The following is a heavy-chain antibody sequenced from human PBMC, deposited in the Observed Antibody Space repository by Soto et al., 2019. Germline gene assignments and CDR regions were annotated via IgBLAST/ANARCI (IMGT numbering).Heavy chain of an antibody. CDR2: IYYSDST. CDR3: AGRFGEYPPYYFDY. Sequence: SETLSLTCTVSGGSISSSSYYWGWIRQPPGKGLEWIGNIYYSDSTYYNPSLKSRVTISVDTSKNQFSLKLSSVTAADTAVYYCAGRFGEYPPYYFDYWGQGTLVTVSS. CDR1: GGSISSSSYY. V-gene: IGHV4-39*01. J-gene: IGHJ4*02. D-gene: IGHD3-10*01.